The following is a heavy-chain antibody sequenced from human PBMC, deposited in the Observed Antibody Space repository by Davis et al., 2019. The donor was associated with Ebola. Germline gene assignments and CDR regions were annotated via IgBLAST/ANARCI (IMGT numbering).Heavy chain of an antibody. J-gene: IGHJ4*02. V-gene: IGHV3-53*05. CDR2: FYRDDRT. Sequence: GESLKISCAASGFTVSSNYMSWVRQAPGKGPEWVSVFYRDDRTYYADSVKGRFTISRDNSKNTLYLQMNSLRAEDTAVYYCAKDATTVTMSPQFDYWGQGTLVTVSS. CDR3: AKDATTVTMSPQFDY. CDR1: GFTVSSNY. D-gene: IGHD4-17*01.